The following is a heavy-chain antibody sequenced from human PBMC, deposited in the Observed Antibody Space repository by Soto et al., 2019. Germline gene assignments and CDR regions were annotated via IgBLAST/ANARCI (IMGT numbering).Heavy chain of an antibody. Sequence: GGSLRLSCAASGFSFISYEMNWVRQPPGKGLEWVASISKSGDNIHYADSVQGRFTISRDNAKNTLYLQMNSLRDEDTAVYFCARDGAAVGIHYDYWGQGTLVTVSS. CDR3: ARDGAAVGIHYDY. D-gene: IGHD6-13*01. CDR2: ISKSGDNI. V-gene: IGHV3-48*03. J-gene: IGHJ4*02. CDR1: GFSFISYE.